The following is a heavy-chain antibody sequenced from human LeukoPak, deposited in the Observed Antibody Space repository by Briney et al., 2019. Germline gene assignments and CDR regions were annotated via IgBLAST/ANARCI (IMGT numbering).Heavy chain of an antibody. CDR1: GYTFTSYY. D-gene: IGHD3-22*01. CDR3: ARGGGLLKYYYDSSGYRLFDY. Sequence: ASVKVSCKASGYTFTSYYMHWVRQAPGQGLEWMGIINPSGGSTSYAQKFQGRVTMTRDMSTSTVYMELSSLRSEDTAVYYCARGGGLLKYYYDSSGYRLFDYWGQGTLVTVSS. V-gene: IGHV1-46*01. CDR2: INPSGGST. J-gene: IGHJ4*02.